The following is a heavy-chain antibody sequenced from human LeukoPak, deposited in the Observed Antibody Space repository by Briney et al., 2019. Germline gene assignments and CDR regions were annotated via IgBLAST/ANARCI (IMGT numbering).Heavy chain of an antibody. CDR2: FHPEDGET. V-gene: IGHV1-24*01. D-gene: IGHD2-2*01. CDR3: AADRFCTSTTCFGNWFDP. CDR1: GYTLNELS. J-gene: IGHJ5*02. Sequence: GPSVKVSCKVSGYTLNELSMHWVRQSPGKGLEWMGSFHPEDGETIYAQKFQGRVSMTEDTSTDTAYIELSSLKSEDTAVYYCAADRFCTSTTCFGNWFDPWGQGTLVTVSS.